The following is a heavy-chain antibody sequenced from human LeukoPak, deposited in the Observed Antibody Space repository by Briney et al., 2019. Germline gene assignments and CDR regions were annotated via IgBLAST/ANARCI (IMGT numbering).Heavy chain of an antibody. Sequence: GASVKVSCKASGYTFTAYYIHWVRQAPGQGLEWMGWINVKSGGTNYAQKFQDRVTMTRDTSISTAYMELNRLTSDDTAVYYCARAGHYDFNWFDPWGQGTLVTVSS. CDR1: GYTFTAYY. V-gene: IGHV1-2*02. J-gene: IGHJ5*02. CDR3: ARAGHYDFNWFDP. D-gene: IGHD2/OR15-2a*01. CDR2: INVKSGGT.